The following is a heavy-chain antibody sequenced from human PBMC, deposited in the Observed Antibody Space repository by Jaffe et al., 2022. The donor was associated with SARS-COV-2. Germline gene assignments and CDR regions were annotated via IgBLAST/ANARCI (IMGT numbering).Heavy chain of an antibody. Sequence: EVQLVESGGRLARPGGSLRLSCAASGFTFSSYSMNWVRQAPGKGLEWLSYISGDSDTISYADSVKGRFSVYRDNAKNSLYLQMNSLRDEDTARYYCAREGSGYNFADRFDPWGQGTLVTVSS. CDR3: AREGSGYNFADRFDP. D-gene: IGHD1-1*01. V-gene: IGHV3-48*02. J-gene: IGHJ5*02. CDR1: GFTFSSYS. CDR2: ISGDSDTI.